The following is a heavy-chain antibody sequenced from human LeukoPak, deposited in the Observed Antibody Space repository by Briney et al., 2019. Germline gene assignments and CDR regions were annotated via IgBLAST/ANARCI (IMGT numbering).Heavy chain of an antibody. D-gene: IGHD3-10*01. V-gene: IGHV3-21*04. CDR2: ISSSSIYI. Sequence: PGGSLRLSCAASGFTFSNHRMNWVRQAPGKGLEWVSSISSSSIYIYYADSVKGRSTISRDNSKNTLYLQMNSLRAEDTAMYYCARLEVRGVIGPWGQGTLVSVSS. CDR1: GFTFSNHR. J-gene: IGHJ5*02. CDR3: ARLEVRGVIGP.